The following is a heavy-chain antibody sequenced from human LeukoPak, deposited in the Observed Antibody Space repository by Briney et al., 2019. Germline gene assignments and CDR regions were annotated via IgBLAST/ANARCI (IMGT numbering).Heavy chain of an antibody. J-gene: IGHJ4*02. CDR1: GGSFSGYY. Sequence: SETLSLTCAVYGGSFSGYYWSWIRQPPGKGLEWIGEINHSGSTNYNPSLKSRVTISVDTSKNQFSLKLSSVTAADTAVYYCAREGLRLGELSLLYFVYWGQGTLVTVSS. V-gene: IGHV4-34*01. D-gene: IGHD3-16*02. CDR3: AREGLRLGELSLLYFVY. CDR2: INHSGST.